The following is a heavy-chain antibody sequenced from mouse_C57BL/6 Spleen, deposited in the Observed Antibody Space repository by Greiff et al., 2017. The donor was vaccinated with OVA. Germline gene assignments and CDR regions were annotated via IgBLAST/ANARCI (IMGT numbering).Heavy chain of an antibody. D-gene: IGHD1-1*01. J-gene: IGHJ4*01. CDR3: ARSGSSSYYYAMDY. CDR2: IDPEDGET. CDR1: GFNIKDYY. Sequence: EVQLQQSGAELVKPGASVKLSCTASGFNIKDYYMHWVKQRTEQGLEWIGRIDPEDGETKYAPKCQGKATITADTSSNTAYLQLSSLTSEDTAVYYCARSGSSSYYYAMDYWGQGTSVTVSS. V-gene: IGHV14-2*01.